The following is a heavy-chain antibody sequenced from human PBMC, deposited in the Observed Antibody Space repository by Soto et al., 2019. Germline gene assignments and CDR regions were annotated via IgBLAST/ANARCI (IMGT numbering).Heavy chain of an antibody. CDR1: GGSISSGGYY. Sequence: QVQLQESGPGPVKPSQTLSPTCTVSGGSISSGGYYWSWIRQHLGKGLEYIGYIYYSGSTYYNPSLKSRVTISVDTSKNQFSLKLSSVTAADTAVYYCARDRASSSAWFDPWGQGTLVTVSS. V-gene: IGHV4-31*03. CDR2: IYYSGST. D-gene: IGHD6-6*01. CDR3: ARDRASSSAWFDP. J-gene: IGHJ5*02.